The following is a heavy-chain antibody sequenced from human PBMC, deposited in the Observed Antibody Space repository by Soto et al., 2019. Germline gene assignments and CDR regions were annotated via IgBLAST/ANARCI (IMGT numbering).Heavy chain of an antibody. V-gene: IGHV5-51*01. J-gene: IGHJ3*02. Sequence: GASMKISSKGAGYSITSYWIGWVLQMPGKGLEWMGIISPGDSDTRDSPSFQGQFTISDDKSISTAYLQWSSLTASDTAMYYCASTVSYYYDSSEAFDIWGQGTMVTVSS. D-gene: IGHD3-22*01. CDR2: ISPGDSDT. CDR3: ASTVSYYYDSSEAFDI. CDR1: GYSITSYW.